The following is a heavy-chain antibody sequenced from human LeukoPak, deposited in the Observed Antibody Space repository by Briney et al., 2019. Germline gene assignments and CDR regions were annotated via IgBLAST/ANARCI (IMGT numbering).Heavy chain of an antibody. D-gene: IGHD3-16*01. CDR1: GFTFSTYE. V-gene: IGHV3-48*03. CDR2: INSGGSTI. J-gene: IGHJ3*02. Sequence: GGSLRLSCTASGFTFSTYEMNWVRQAPGKGLEWVSYINSGGSTIFYADSLQGRVTVSRDNANNSVYLQMNSLRADDTACYSCAREGGFGYDPAFHTWGHGT. CDR3: AREGGFGYDPAFHT.